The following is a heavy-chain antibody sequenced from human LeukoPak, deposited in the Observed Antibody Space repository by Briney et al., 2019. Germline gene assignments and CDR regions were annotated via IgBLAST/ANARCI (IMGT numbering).Heavy chain of an antibody. CDR2: ISWNSGSI. CDR3: AKDTSVTGSRAAFDI. D-gene: IGHD1-20*01. V-gene: IGHV3-9*01. Sequence: PGGSLRLSCAASGFIFADYAMSWVRLGPGKGLEWVSGISWNSGSIDYADSVKGRFTISRDNAKNSLYLQMNSLRAEDTAFYYCAKDTSVTGSRAAFDIWGQGTMVSVSS. J-gene: IGHJ3*02. CDR1: GFIFADYA.